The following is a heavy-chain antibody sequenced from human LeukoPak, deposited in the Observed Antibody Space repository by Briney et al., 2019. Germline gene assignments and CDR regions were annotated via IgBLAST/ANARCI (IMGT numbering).Heavy chain of an antibody. CDR2: IYYSGST. CDR1: GVSVSSGSYY. V-gene: IGHV4-61*01. J-gene: IGHJ4*02. CDR3: ARAGISIFGVIVGEPRLSLDF. Sequence: PSETLSLTCCVSGVSVSSGSYYWSWIRQPPGKGLGWIGNIYYSGSTHYNPSLRRRVRISVDTSENPFSLMLYSVTPAGAAVSYCARAGISIFGVIVGEPRLSLDFWGEGALVSVSS. D-gene: IGHD3-3*01.